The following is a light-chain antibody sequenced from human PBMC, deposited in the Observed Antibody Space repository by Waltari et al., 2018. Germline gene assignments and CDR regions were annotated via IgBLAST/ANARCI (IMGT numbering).Light chain of an antibody. J-gene: IGLJ3*02. CDR1: ALPKKY. V-gene: IGLV3-10*01. CDR3: YSTDSSGDHRV. Sequence: SFELTQPPSVSVSPGQTARITRSGDALPKKYAYWYQQKPGQAPVLVIYDDSKRPSGIPERFSGSNSGTMATLTISGAQVEDEADYYCYSTDSSGDHRVFGGGTKLTVL. CDR2: DDS.